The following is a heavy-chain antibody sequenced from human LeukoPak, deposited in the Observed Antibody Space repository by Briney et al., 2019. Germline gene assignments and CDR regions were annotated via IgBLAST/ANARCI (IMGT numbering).Heavy chain of an antibody. CDR2: ISSNGGST. D-gene: IGHD1-1*01. V-gene: IGHV3-64*01. CDR1: GFIFSSYA. J-gene: IGHJ3*02. CDR3: ARVTTGTTLAFDI. Sequence: PGGSLRLSCAASGFIFSSYAMHWVRQAPGKGLDFVSAISSNGGSTHYANSVKGRFTMSRDNSKNTLYLQMGSLRAEDMAVYYCARVTTGTTLAFDIWGQGTTVTVSS.